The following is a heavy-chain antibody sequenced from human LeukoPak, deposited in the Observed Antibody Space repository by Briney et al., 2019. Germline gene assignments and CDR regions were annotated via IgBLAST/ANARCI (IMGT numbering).Heavy chain of an antibody. D-gene: IGHD2-21*02. CDR1: GFTVSGTH. V-gene: IGHV3-53*01. CDR3: AKDEVTSGGGLAS. CDR2: MYTGGTT. Sequence: GGSLRLSCAASGFTVSGTHMSWVRQAPGKGLEWVSAMYTGGTTYYADSVKGRLTISRDNSKNTLYLHMNSLRAEDTAVYYCAKDEVTSGGGLASWGQGTLVTVSS. J-gene: IGHJ4*02.